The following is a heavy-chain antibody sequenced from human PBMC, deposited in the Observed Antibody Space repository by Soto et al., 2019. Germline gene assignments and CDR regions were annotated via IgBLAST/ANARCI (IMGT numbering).Heavy chain of an antibody. CDR1: GFTFSSYG. CDR3: AIYYSNYFLDN. CDR2: IWYDGSNK. V-gene: IGHV3-33*01. D-gene: IGHD4-4*01. Sequence: GSLRLSCAASGFTFSSYGMHWVRQAPGKGLEWVAVIWYDGSNKYYADSVKGRFTISRDNSKNTLYLQMNSLRAEDTAVYYCAIYYSNYFLDNWGQGTLVTVSS. J-gene: IGHJ4*02.